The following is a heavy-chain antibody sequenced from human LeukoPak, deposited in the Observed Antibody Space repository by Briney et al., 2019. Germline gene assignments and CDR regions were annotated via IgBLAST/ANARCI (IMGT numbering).Heavy chain of an antibody. V-gene: IGHV3-23*01. CDR3: AQDIAWGAFEH. CDR2: ISPSGGGT. J-gene: IGHJ4*02. Sequence: GGSLRLFCAASGVTFRNHGMNWVRQAPGKGLEWVSGISPSGGGTYYADSVKGRFTISRDDSKNTLSLQMNSLRVEDTALYYCAQDIAWGAFEHWGQGTLVTVSS. CDR1: GVTFRNHG. D-gene: IGHD7-27*01.